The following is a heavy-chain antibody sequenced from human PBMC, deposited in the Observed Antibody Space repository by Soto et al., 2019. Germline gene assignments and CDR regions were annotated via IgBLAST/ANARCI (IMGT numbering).Heavy chain of an antibody. V-gene: IGHV3-21*01. CDR1: GFTFSSYS. CDR2: ISSSSSYI. Sequence: PGGSLRLSCAASGFTFSSYSMNWVRQAPGKGLEWVSSISSSSSYIYYADSVKGRFTISRDNAKNSLYLQMNSLRAEDTAVYYCARDGDYDFWSGYLSGNWFDHWGQGTLVTVS. J-gene: IGHJ5*02. D-gene: IGHD3-3*01. CDR3: ARDGDYDFWSGYLSGNWFDH.